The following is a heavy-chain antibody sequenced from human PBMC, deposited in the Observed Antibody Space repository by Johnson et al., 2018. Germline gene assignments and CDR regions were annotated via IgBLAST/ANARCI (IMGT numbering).Heavy chain of an antibody. CDR1: GFTFDDYA. V-gene: IGHV3-23*01. J-gene: IGHJ6*02. CDR3: AKGHGYYYGMDV. Sequence: VQLQESGGGLVQPGRSXRLSCAASGFTFDDYAMHWVRQAPGKGLEWVSGVSGSGGSTYYADPVKGRFTISRDNSKNTLYLQMNSLRADDTAVYYCAKGHGYYYGMDVWGQGTTVTVSS. CDR2: VSGSGGST.